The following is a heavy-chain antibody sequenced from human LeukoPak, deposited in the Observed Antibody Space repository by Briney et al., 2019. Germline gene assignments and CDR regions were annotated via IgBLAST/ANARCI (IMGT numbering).Heavy chain of an antibody. J-gene: IGHJ3*02. Sequence: GGSLRLSCAASGFTFSNYWMSWVRQAPGKGLEWVANIKQDGSDKKFVDSVKGRFTISRDNAKNSLYLQMNSLRAEDTAVYYCARDQDYAFDIWGQGTMVTVSS. D-gene: IGHD3/OR15-3a*01. CDR1: GFTFSNYW. V-gene: IGHV3-7*01. CDR2: IKQDGSDK. CDR3: ARDQDYAFDI.